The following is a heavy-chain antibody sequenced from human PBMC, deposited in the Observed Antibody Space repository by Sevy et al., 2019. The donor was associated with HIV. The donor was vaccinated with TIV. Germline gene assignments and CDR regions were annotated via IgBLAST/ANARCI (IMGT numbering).Heavy chain of an antibody. V-gene: IGHV3-7*03. CDR2: IKRDGSEK. D-gene: IGHD2-2*01. J-gene: IGHJ6*02. CDR1: GFTFSNYW. CDR3: ARDCNSASCLWGLDV. Sequence: LSLTCAASGFTFSNYWMTWVRQAPGKGLEWVANIKRDGSEKYYVDSVKGRFTISRDNAKNSLYLQMNSLRAEDTALYYCARDCNSASCLWGLDVWGQGTTVTVSS.